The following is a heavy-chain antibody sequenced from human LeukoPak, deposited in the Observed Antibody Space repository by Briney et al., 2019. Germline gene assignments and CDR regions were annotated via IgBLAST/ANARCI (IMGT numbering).Heavy chain of an antibody. CDR2: IKQDGSEK. CDR3: AREGIAATADY. D-gene: IGHD6-13*01. Sequence: GGSLRLSCAASGFTFTSYWMAWVRQAPGKGLEWVANIKQDGSEKYYVDSVKGRFTISRDNAKNSLYLQMSILRGEDTGVYYCAREGIAATADYWGQGTLVTVSS. CDR1: GFTFTSYW. J-gene: IGHJ4*02. V-gene: IGHV3-7*03.